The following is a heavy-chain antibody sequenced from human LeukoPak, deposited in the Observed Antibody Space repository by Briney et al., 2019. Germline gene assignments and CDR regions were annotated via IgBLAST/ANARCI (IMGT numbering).Heavy chain of an antibody. CDR3: AKAHKMTTVTTGMDY. D-gene: IGHD4-17*01. Sequence: GGSLRLSCAASGFTFSSYAMSWVRQAPGKGLEWVSAISGSGGSTYYADSVKGRFTISRDNSKNTLYLNMNSVRAEDTAVYYCAKAHKMTTVTTGMDYWGQGTLVTVYS. J-gene: IGHJ4*02. CDR2: ISGSGGST. CDR1: GFTFSSYA. V-gene: IGHV3-23*01.